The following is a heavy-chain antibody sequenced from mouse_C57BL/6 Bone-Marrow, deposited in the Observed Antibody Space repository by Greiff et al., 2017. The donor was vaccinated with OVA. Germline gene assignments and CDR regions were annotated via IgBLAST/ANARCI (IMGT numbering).Heavy chain of an antibody. J-gene: IGHJ2*01. V-gene: IGHV5-12*01. CDR1: GFTFSDYY. D-gene: IGHD3-1*01. Sequence: DVQLVESGGGLVQPGASLKLSCAASGFTFSDYYMYWVRQTPEKRLEWVAYICNGGGSTYYPDTVKGRFTISRDNAKNTLYLQMSRLKAEDTAMYYCARRGLGTGFDYWGKGTTLTVSS. CDR2: ICNGGGST. CDR3: ARRGLGTGFDY.